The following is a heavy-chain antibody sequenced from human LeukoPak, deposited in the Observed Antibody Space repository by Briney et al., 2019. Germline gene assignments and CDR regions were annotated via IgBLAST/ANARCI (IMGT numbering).Heavy chain of an antibody. J-gene: IGHJ4*02. CDR2: IWYDGGNK. CDR1: GFPFSSYG. Sequence: PGASLKLSCAASGFPFSSYGLHWVRQAPGKGLEWVAVIWYDGGNKYYADSVKDRFTISRDNSKNTLYLQMNSLRVEDTAVYYCARVQGRYFGSGSYLGVDHWGQGTLVTVSS. D-gene: IGHD3-10*01. CDR3: ARVQGRYFGSGSYLGVDH. V-gene: IGHV3-33*01.